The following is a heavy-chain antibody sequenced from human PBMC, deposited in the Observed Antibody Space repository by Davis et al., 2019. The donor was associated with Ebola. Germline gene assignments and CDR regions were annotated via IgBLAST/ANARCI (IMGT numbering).Heavy chain of an antibody. CDR1: GGTFSSYG. D-gene: IGHD4/OR15-4a*01. J-gene: IGHJ4*02. Sequence: AASVKVSCKASGGTFSSYGISWVRQAPGQGLEWMGGIIPIFGTTNHAQKFQGRVTITAEESTTTAYMELSSLRSEGTAVYYCARERGGNYGGSYFDYWGQGTLVTVSS. CDR2: IIPIFGTT. CDR3: ARERGGNYGGSYFDY. V-gene: IGHV1-69*13.